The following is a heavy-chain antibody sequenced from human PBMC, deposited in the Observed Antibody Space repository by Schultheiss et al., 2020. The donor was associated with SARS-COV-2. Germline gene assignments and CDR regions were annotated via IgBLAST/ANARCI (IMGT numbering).Heavy chain of an antibody. Sequence: SETLSLTCAVYGGSFSGYYWSWIRQPPGKGLEWIGSIYYSGSTNYNPSLKSRVTISVDTSKNQFSLKLSSVTAADTAVYYCARGQATYWCYYGMDVWGQGTTVTVSS. V-gene: IGHV4-34*01. CDR2: IYYSGST. CDR3: ARGQATYWCYYGMDV. CDR1: GGSFSGYY. J-gene: IGHJ6*02. D-gene: IGHD5-12*01.